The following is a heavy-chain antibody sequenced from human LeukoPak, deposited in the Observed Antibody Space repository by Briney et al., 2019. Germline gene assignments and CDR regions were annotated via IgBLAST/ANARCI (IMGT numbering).Heavy chain of an antibody. CDR3: AALGDYFGY. Sequence: ASVKVSCKTSGFPFNNYYINWVRQAPGQGLEWMGWINPNSGGTNYAQKFQGRVTMTRDTSISTAYMELSRLRSDDTAVYYCAALGDYFGYWGQGTLVTVSS. V-gene: IGHV1-2*02. CDR1: GFPFNNYY. J-gene: IGHJ4*02. D-gene: IGHD4-17*01. CDR2: INPNSGGT.